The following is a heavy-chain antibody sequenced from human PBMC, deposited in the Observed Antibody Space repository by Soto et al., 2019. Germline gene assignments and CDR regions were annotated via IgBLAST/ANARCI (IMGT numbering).Heavy chain of an antibody. CDR1: GSSISGYY. Sequence: PSETLSLTCTVSGSSISGYYWSWIRQPPGKGLEWIGYMYNTGSTVYNPSFKSRVTISVDTPKNQFSLKLNSVTAADTAVYYCARDLWGYCGTDCYPLDVCGQGTTVTVSS. CDR3: ARDLWGYCGTDCYPLDV. V-gene: IGHV4-59*01. J-gene: IGHJ6*02. D-gene: IGHD2-21*02. CDR2: MYNTGST.